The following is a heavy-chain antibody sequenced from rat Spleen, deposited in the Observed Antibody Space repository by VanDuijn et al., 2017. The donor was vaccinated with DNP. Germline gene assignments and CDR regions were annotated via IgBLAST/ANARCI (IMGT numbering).Heavy chain of an antibody. J-gene: IGHJ3*01. V-gene: IGHV5-17*01. CDR1: GFTFSDYA. CDR2: ISYDGSRT. D-gene: IGHD1-4*01. CDR3: ARPYGYNNGGFAY. Sequence: EVQLVESGGGLVQPRRSLKLSCAASGFTFSDYAMVWVRQAPKNGLEWVATISYDGSRTYYRDSVKGRFTISRDNAKSTLYLQMDSLRSEDTATYYCARPYGYNNGGFAYWGQGTLVTVSS.